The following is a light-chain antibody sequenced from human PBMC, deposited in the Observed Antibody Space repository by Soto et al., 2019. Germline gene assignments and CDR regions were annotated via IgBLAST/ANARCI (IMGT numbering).Light chain of an antibody. Sequence: EIVLTQSPGTLSLSPGERATLSCRASQSVSSSYLAWYQQKPGQAPRLLIYGASSRATGIPDRFSGSGSGTDFTLTISRLEPADFAVYYCQQYGSSLFGGGTKV. CDR1: QSVSSSY. CDR2: GAS. J-gene: IGKJ4*01. CDR3: QQYGSSL. V-gene: IGKV3-20*01.